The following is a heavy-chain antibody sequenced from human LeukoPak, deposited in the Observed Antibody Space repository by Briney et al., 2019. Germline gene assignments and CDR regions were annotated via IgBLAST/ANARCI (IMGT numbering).Heavy chain of an antibody. V-gene: IGHV3-20*04. CDR3: ARDGRLIPLEAFDI. Sequence: GGSLRLSCAASGFTFDDYGMSWVRQAPGKGLEWVSGINWNGGSTGYADSVKGRFTISRDNAKNSLYLQMNSLRAEDTALYYCARDGRLIPLEAFDIWGQGTMVTVSS. CDR1: GFTFDDYG. CDR2: INWNGGST. J-gene: IGHJ3*02. D-gene: IGHD3-22*01.